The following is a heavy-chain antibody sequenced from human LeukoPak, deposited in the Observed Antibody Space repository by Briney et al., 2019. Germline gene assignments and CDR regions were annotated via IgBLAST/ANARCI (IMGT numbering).Heavy chain of an antibody. D-gene: IGHD4-23*01. Sequence: TGGSLRLSCAASEFTFSSYSMNWVRQAPGKGLEWVSYINSSSSTIYYAGSVKGRFTISRDNAKNSLYLQMNSLRDEDTAVYYCASLADYGGNSEALGYWGQGTLVTVSS. CDR1: EFTFSSYS. CDR2: INSSSSTI. CDR3: ASLADYGGNSEALGY. V-gene: IGHV3-48*02. J-gene: IGHJ4*02.